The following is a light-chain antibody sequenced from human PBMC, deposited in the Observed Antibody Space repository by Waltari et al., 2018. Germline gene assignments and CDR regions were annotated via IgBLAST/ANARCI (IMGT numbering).Light chain of an antibody. V-gene: IGKV1-5*03. J-gene: IGKJ1*01. Sequence: DIEMTQSPSTLSASVGDRVTIPCRASQSISSWLAWYQQKPGKAPKLLIYKASSLESGVPSRFSGSGSGTDFTLTIRGLQPDDFATYYCQQYNSYSSWTFGQGTKVEIK. CDR3: QQYNSYSSWT. CDR2: KAS. CDR1: QSISSW.